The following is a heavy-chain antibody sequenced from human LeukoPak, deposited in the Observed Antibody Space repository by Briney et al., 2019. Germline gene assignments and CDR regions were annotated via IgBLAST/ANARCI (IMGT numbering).Heavy chain of an antibody. V-gene: IGHV3-23*01. Sequence: GGSLRLSCGASGFTFSSYAMRRVRQAPGKGLEWVSAISGSGGSTYYADSVKGRFTISRDNSKNTLYLQMNSLRAEDTAVYYCAKEYIAVAGTFFDYWGQGTLVTVSS. CDR2: ISGSGGST. D-gene: IGHD6-19*01. CDR3: AKEYIAVAGTFFDY. CDR1: GFTFSSYA. J-gene: IGHJ4*02.